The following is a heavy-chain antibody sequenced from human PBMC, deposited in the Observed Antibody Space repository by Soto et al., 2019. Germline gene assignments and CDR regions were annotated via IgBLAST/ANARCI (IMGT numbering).Heavy chain of an antibody. D-gene: IGHD3-10*01. Sequence: QVPLVQSGAEVKKPGASVKVSCKASGYTFTSYAMHWVRQAPGQRLEWMGWINAGNGNTKYSQKFQGRVTITRDTSASTAYMELSSLRSEDTAVYYCARAKRYYGSGSYHYYYYYMDVWGKGTTVTVSS. CDR2: INAGNGNT. J-gene: IGHJ6*03. V-gene: IGHV1-3*01. CDR1: GYTFTSYA. CDR3: ARAKRYYGSGSYHYYYYYMDV.